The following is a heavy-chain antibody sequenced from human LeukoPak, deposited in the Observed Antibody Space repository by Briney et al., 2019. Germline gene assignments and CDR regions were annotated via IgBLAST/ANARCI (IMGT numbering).Heavy chain of an antibody. CDR3: ARVLAGYCSGGSCYAFDY. J-gene: IGHJ4*02. V-gene: IGHV3-21*04. CDR2: IISSISYI. D-gene: IGHD2-15*01. Sequence: PGGSLRLSCAASGFSFSSYTMNWVRQAPGKGLEWVSSIISSISYIYYADSVKGRFTISRDNAKNSLYLQMNSLRAEDTALYYCARVLAGYCSGGSCYAFDYWGQGTLVTVSS. CDR1: GFSFSSYT.